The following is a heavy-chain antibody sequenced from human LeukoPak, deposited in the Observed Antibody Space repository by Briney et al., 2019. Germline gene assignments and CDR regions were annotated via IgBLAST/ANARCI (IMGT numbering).Heavy chain of an antibody. J-gene: IGHJ5*02. CDR2: IFYTGNV. D-gene: IGHD2-15*01. V-gene: IGHV4-59*08. CDR1: GGSISGYH. CDR3: ARKTYCIGGRCYGENWFDP. Sequence: SETLSVTCTVTGGSISGYHWNWIRQSPGKGLEWIGNIFYTGNVDYNPSLQSRVTISVDTSENEISLILRSVTAADTAVYHCARKTYCIGGRCYGENWFDPWGQGTLVTVSS.